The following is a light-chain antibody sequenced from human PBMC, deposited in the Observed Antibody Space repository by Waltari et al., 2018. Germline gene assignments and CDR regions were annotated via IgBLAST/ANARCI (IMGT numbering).Light chain of an antibody. CDR1: SIGDES. J-gene: IGLJ2*01. V-gene: IGLV3-21*04. CDR2: HND. CDR3: QLWDRSGDQVV. Sequence: SHVVTQPPSVSVAPGKTAKITCGGTSIGDESVHWYQQMPGQAPILVISHNDDRHSGSPGRFSATTSGSTATLTISRVEAGDEAVYYCQLWDRSGDQVVFGGGTKLTVL.